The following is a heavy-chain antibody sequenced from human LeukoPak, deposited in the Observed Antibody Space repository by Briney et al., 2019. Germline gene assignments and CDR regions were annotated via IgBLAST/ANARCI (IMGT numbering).Heavy chain of an antibody. V-gene: IGHV4-34*01. D-gene: IGHD3-16*02. J-gene: IGHJ6*04. CDR3: ARNYDYVWGSYRQHYYGMDV. CDR2: INRSGST. CDR1: GGSFSGYY. Sequence: SETLSLTCAVYGGSFSGYYWSWIRQPPGKGLEWIGEINRSGSTNYNPSLKSRVTISVDTSKNQFSLKLSSVTAADTAVYYCARNYDYVWGSYRQHYYGMDVWGKGTTVTVSS.